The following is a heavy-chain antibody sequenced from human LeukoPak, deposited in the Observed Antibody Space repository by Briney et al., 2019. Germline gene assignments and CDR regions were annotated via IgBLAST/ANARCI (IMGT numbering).Heavy chain of an antibody. CDR1: GGTFSSYA. Sequence: GASVKVSCKASGGTFSSYAISWVRQAPGQGLEWMGRIIPILGIANYAQKFQGRVTITADKSTSTAYMELSSLRSEDTAVYYCARDSRGSMGASDYWGQGTLVTVSS. CDR3: ARDSRGSMGASDY. J-gene: IGHJ4*02. V-gene: IGHV1-69*04. D-gene: IGHD1-26*01. CDR2: IIPILGIA.